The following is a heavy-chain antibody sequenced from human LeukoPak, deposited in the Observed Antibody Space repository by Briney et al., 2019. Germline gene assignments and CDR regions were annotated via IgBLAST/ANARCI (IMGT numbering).Heavy chain of an antibody. V-gene: IGHV3-9*01. CDR1: GFTFDDFA. CDR2: INWNSDTR. CDR3: AKDVDESVAGNNWFDP. J-gene: IGHJ5*02. Sequence: PGRSLRLSCAASGFTFDDFAMHWVRQAPGKGLEWVSGINWNSDTRAYADSVKGRFTLSRDNAKNFVYLQMSSLRAEDTAFYYCAKDVDESVAGNNWFDPWGQGTLVTVSS. D-gene: IGHD6-19*01.